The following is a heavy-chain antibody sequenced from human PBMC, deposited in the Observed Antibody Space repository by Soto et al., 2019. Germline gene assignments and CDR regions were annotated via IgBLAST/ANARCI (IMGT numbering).Heavy chain of an antibody. D-gene: IGHD2-15*01. CDR2: IYPGDSDT. CDR3: ARQMDFSGGSCYSDLHIHY. CDR1: GYSFTSYW. V-gene: IGHV5-51*01. Sequence: PGESLKISCKGSGYSFTSYWIGWVRQMPGKGLEWMGIIYPGDSDTRYSPSFQGQVTISADKSISTAYLQWSSLKASDTAMYYCARQMDFSGGSCYSDLHIHYWGQGTLVTVSS. J-gene: IGHJ4*02.